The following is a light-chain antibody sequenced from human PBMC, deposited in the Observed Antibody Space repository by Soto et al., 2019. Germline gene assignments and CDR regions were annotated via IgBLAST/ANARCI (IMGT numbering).Light chain of an antibody. CDR1: QGVSRK. Sequence: DIVMTQSPATLSVAPGERVTFSCRASQGVSRKLAWYQHKPGQAPRLLISGASTGATGIPARFCGSGSGTEFTLTISSLQSEDCAIYYCQQYHTWPITFGGGTKVDI. CDR2: GAS. J-gene: IGKJ4*01. CDR3: QQYHTWPIT. V-gene: IGKV3-15*01.